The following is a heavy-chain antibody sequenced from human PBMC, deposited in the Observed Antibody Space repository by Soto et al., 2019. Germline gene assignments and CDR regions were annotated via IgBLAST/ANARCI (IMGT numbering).Heavy chain of an antibody. CDR1: GFTFGDYT. V-gene: IGHV3-49*03. CDR2: IRRKAYGGTT. CDR3: SRVRPNYDILTGYYIEPYYYSGMDV. D-gene: IGHD3-9*01. Sequence: GGSLRLSCTASGFTFGDYTMSWFRQAPGTGLEWLGFIRRKAYGGTTEDAASVKGRFTISRDDSKNIAYLQMNSLKTEDTAVYYCSRVRPNYDILTGYYIEPYYYSGMDVWGQGTTVTV. J-gene: IGHJ6*02.